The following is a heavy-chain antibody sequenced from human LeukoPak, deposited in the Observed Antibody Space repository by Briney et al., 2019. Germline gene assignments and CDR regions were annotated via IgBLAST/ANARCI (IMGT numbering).Heavy chain of an antibody. Sequence: GGSLRLSCAASGFTFSSYSMNWVRQAPGKGLEWVSSITSSSGYIYYADSVKGRFTIPRDNAKNSLYLQVNSLIAEDTAVYYCARVHDFWSFDYWGQGTLVTVSS. CDR2: ITSSSGYI. CDR1: GFTFSSYS. D-gene: IGHD3-3*01. CDR3: ARVHDFWSFDY. J-gene: IGHJ4*02. V-gene: IGHV3-21*01.